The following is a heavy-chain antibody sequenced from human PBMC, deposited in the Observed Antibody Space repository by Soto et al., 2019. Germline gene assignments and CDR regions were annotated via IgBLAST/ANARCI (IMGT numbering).Heavy chain of an antibody. D-gene: IGHD3-10*01. V-gene: IGHV5-51*01. Sequence: HGESLKISCKGSGYRFSSYWIGWVRQRPGKGLEWMGIIYPDDSDTRYSPSFQGQVTISVDDSLSTAYLQWSSLKASDTAMYYCARHPAYKVDNHGYYFDYWGQGTLVTVSS. CDR1: GYRFSSYW. CDR2: IYPDDSDT. J-gene: IGHJ4*02. CDR3: ARHPAYKVDNHGYYFDY.